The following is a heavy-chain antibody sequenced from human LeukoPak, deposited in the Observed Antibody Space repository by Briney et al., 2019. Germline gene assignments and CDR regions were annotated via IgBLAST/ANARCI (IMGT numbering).Heavy chain of an antibody. J-gene: IGHJ4*02. CDR3: ARPRGCGSARCNNFDC. D-gene: IGHD2-21*01. CDR1: GFTFSSYW. V-gene: IGHV3-7*01. Sequence: PGGSLRLSCAASGFTFSSYWMNWVRQAPGKGLEWVANINQDGSEKYYVDSVKGRFTISRDDTKKSLYLQLNSLRPEDSAVYYCARPRGCGSARCNNFDCWGQGTLVTVSS. CDR2: INQDGSEK.